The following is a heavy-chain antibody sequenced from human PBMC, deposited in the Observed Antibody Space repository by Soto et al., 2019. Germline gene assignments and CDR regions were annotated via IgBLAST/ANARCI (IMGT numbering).Heavy chain of an antibody. CDR2: ISSSSSTI. Sequence: EVQLVESGGGLVQPGGSLRLSCAASGFTFSTYSMNWVRQAPGKGLEWVSYISSSSSTIFYTDSVKGRFTGSRDNAKNTVYLKMNRLIDADTAVYYCTSPTYYYDISRPRAYWGQGTLGTVSS. D-gene: IGHD3-22*01. CDR1: GFTFSTYS. V-gene: IGHV3-48*02. J-gene: IGHJ4*02. CDR3: TSPTYYYDISRPRAY.